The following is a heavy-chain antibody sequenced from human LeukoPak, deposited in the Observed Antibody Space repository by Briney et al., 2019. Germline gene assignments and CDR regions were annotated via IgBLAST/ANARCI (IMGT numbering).Heavy chain of an antibody. Sequence: GGSLRLSCEVSGFTFSDHYMSWIRQAPGKRLEWVSYISSGSTYTNYADSVEGRFTISRDNAKNSLYLQMNSLRAEDTAVYYCARDRDSSGYYGYYFDYLGQGTLVTVSS. CDR2: ISSGSTYT. V-gene: IGHV3-11*06. D-gene: IGHD3-22*01. CDR1: GFTFSDHY. CDR3: ARDRDSSGYYGYYFDY. J-gene: IGHJ4*02.